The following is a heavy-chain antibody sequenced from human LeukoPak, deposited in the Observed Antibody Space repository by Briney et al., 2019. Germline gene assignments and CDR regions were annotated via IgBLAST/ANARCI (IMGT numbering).Heavy chain of an antibody. D-gene: IGHD3-3*01. J-gene: IGHJ6*03. CDR3: ARERTLNGVVNRRYYMDV. V-gene: IGHV4-39*07. CDR1: GGSISSSTNY. CDR2: IFYSGSI. Sequence: PSETLSLTCTVSGGSISSSTNYWGWIRQPPAKGLEWIGSIFYSGSIDYNPSLKSRVTISIDRSKNQFSLRLRSVTAADTAVYFCARERTLNGVVNRRYYMDVWGRGTTVTVSS.